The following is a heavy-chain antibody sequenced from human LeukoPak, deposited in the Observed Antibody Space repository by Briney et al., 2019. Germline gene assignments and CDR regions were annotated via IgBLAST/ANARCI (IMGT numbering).Heavy chain of an antibody. CDR3: ARQSKWSSGPRGY. Sequence: SETLSLTCTVSGGSISSSSYYWGWIRQPPGKGLEWIGSIYYSGSTYYNPSLKSRVTISVDTSKNQFSLKLSSVTAADTAVYYCARQSKWSSGPRGYWGQGTLVTVSS. J-gene: IGHJ4*02. D-gene: IGHD3-22*01. CDR2: IYYSGST. CDR1: GGSISSSSYY. V-gene: IGHV4-39*01.